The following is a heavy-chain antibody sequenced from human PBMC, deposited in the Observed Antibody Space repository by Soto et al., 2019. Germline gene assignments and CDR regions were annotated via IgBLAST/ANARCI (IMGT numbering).Heavy chain of an antibody. J-gene: IGHJ5*02. V-gene: IGHV4-59*12. D-gene: IGHD6-19*01. CDR2: IHYSGSA. CDR3: ARGVGGSGLNWFDP. CDR1: GSSIICYY. Sequence: SETLSLTCTFSGSSIICYYWTWIRQAPERGLEWIGYIHYSGSANYNSSLNSRLTISVDRSKSQFSMKLASVTAADTAVYYCARGVGGSGLNWFDPWGQGTLVTVSS.